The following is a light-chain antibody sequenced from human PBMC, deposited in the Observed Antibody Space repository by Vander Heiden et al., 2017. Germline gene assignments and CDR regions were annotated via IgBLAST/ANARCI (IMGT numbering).Light chain of an antibody. CDR1: QSVSNNY. Sequence: ELVLTQSPGTLSLSRGERATHFCRPSQSVSNNYLAWYQQKPGQAPRLLIYAVSSRATGIPDRFSGSGSGTDFTLTISRLEPEDFAVYYCQHYGSSPRTFGQGTKVEIK. CDR2: AVS. V-gene: IGKV3-20*01. J-gene: IGKJ1*01. CDR3: QHYGSSPRT.